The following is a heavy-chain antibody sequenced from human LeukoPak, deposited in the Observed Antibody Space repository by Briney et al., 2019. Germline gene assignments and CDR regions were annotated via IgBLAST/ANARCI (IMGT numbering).Heavy chain of an antibody. CDR3: ARVRHGWLDP. D-gene: IGHD3-16*01. J-gene: IGHJ5*02. CDR1: GDSISSYY. Sequence: SETLSLTCTVSGDSISSYYWSWIRQPPGKGLEWIGYIYYTGSTNYNPPLKSRVTISVDTSKNQFSLKRGSVTAADTAVYYCARVRHGWLDPWGQGTLVTVSS. CDR2: IYYTGST. V-gene: IGHV4-59*01.